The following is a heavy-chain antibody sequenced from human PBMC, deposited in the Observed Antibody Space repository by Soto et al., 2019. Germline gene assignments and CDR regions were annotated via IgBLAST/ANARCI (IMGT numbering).Heavy chain of an antibody. J-gene: IGHJ4*02. Sequence: QVQLVQSGAEVKKPGSPVRVSCTASGDTFNFYTISWVRQVPGQGPEWMGRIIPMLGMSNYAQKFQGRVTIMADKSTSTVYMNLSGLTSEATAVYYCATNYGSGITHFDYWGQGTLVTVSS. D-gene: IGHD3-10*01. CDR2: IIPMLGMS. CDR3: ATNYGSGITHFDY. V-gene: IGHV1-69*02. CDR1: GDTFNFYT.